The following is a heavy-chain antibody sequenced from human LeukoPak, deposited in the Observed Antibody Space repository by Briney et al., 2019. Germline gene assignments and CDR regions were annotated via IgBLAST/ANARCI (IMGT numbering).Heavy chain of an antibody. J-gene: IGHJ6*03. CDR1: GFTFSSYA. Sequence: GGSLRLSCAASGFTFSSYAMTWVRQAPGKGLEWVSAITGGGDTTYYADSVKGRFTISRDNSKNTLYLQMNSLRAEDTAVYYCAKDPPGGSYPHYYYYYMDVWGKGTTVTISS. CDR2: ITGGGDTT. CDR3: AKDPPGGSYPHYYYYYMDV. V-gene: IGHV3-23*01. D-gene: IGHD1-26*01.